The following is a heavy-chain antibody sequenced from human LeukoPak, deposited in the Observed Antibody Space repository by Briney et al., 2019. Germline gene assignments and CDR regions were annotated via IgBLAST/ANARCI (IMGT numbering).Heavy chain of an antibody. CDR3: ARPKIGYSYVDAFDI. J-gene: IGHJ3*02. CDR2: SYHSGST. Sequence: SETLSLTCAVSGYSISSGYYWGWIRQPPGKGLEWIGSSYHSGSTYYNPSLRSRVTISVDTSKNQFSLKLSSVTAADTAVYYCARPKIGYSYVDAFDIWGQGTMVTVSS. D-gene: IGHD5-18*01. CDR1: GYSISSGYY. V-gene: IGHV4-38-2*01.